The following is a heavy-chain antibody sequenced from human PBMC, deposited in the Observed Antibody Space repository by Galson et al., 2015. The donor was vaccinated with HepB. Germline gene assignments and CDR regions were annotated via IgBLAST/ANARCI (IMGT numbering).Heavy chain of an antibody. CDR1: GFTFGDYA. Sequence: SLRLSCAASGFTFGDYAMSWFRQAPGKGLEWVGFIRSKPYGGTTEYAASVEGRFTISRDDSKSIAYIQMNSLKTEDTAVYYCTRGIAAAGKRGHYYYYFMDVWGKGTTVTVSS. D-gene: IGHD6-13*01. CDR2: IRSKPYGGTT. J-gene: IGHJ6*03. CDR3: TRGIAAAGKRGHYYYYFMDV. V-gene: IGHV3-49*03.